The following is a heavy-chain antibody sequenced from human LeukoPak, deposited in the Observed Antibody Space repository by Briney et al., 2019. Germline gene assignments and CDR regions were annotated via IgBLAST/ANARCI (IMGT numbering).Heavy chain of an antibody. CDR3: TRRSSSSWYSIGY. J-gene: IGHJ4*02. D-gene: IGHD6-13*01. CDR1: GYSFTNYW. V-gene: IGHV5-51*01. CDR2: IYPGDSDT. Sequence: GESLKISCKGSGYSFTNYWIGWVRQMPGKGLEWMGIIYPGDSDTRYSPSFQGQVTISADKSITTAYLQWSSLKASDTAMYYCTRRSSSSWYSIGYWGQGSLVTVSS.